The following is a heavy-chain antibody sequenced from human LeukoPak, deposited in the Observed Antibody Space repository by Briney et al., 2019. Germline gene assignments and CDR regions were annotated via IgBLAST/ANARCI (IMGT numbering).Heavy chain of an antibody. J-gene: IGHJ4*02. CDR2: INSVGSST. Sequence: PGGSLRLSCAASGFTFSSFWMHWVRQAPGKGLVWVSRINSVGSSTSYADSVKGRFTISRDNAKNTLYLQMNSLRAEDMAVYYCARERTSGWDAFDSWGQGTLVTVSS. CDR3: ARERTSGWDAFDS. V-gene: IGHV3-74*01. D-gene: IGHD6-19*01. CDR1: GFTFSSFW.